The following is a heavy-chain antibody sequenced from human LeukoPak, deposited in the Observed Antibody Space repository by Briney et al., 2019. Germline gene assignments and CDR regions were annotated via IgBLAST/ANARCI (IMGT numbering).Heavy chain of an antibody. CDR2: FSGSGDST. Sequence: PGGSLRLSCVASGFTFSNYAMSWVRQAPGKGLEWVSSFSGSGDSTNYADSVKGRFTISRDNSKNTLYLQMNSLRAEDTAVYYCAKDEFPLYGNGGISPFDYWGQGTLVTVSS. CDR1: GFTFSNYA. CDR3: AKDEFPLYGNGGISPFDY. V-gene: IGHV3-23*01. J-gene: IGHJ4*02. D-gene: IGHD4-23*01.